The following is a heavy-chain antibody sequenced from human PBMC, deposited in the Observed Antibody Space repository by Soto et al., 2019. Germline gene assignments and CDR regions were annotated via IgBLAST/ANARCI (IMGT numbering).Heavy chain of an antibody. J-gene: IGHJ3*02. D-gene: IGHD3-22*01. CDR3: VRDGDYYDSAGYLTI. Sequence: QLQLQESGSGLVKPSQTLSLTCAVSGGSISSGTYSWSWIRQPPGEGLERIGYIFHSGHTYYNPSLKSRVTISIDTSKNQFSLTLSSVTAADTAVYYCVRDGDYYDSAGYLTIWGQGTMVTVSS. CDR1: GGSISSGTYS. CDR2: IFHSGHT. V-gene: IGHV4-30-2*01.